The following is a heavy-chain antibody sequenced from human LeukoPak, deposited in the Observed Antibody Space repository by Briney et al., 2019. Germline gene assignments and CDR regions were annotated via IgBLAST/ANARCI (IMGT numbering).Heavy chain of an antibody. CDR2: ISSSSSYI. CDR3: ARGNYHVFDP. CDR1: GFTFSSYS. D-gene: IGHD4-11*01. J-gene: IGHJ5*02. V-gene: IGHV3-21*01. Sequence: GGSLRLSCAASGFTFSSYSMNWVRQAPGKGLEWVSSISSSSSYIYYANSVKGRFTISRGNAKNSLYLQMNSLRAEGTAVYYCARGNYHVFDPWGQGTLVTVSS.